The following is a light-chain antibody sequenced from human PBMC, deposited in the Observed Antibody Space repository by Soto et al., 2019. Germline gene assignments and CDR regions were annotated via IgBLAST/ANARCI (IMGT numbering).Light chain of an antibody. CDR3: QQRSSWPSYT. CDR1: QSVSIY. V-gene: IGKV3-11*01. J-gene: IGKJ2*01. Sequence: EIVLTQSPATLSLSPGERATLSCRASQSVSIYLAWYQQKPGQAPRLLIYDASNRATGIPARFSGSGSGTDFTLTISGLEPEDFAVYYCQQRSSWPSYTFGQGTKLEIK. CDR2: DAS.